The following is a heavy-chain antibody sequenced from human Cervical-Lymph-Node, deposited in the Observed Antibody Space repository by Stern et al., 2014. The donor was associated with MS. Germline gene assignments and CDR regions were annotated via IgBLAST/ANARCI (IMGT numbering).Heavy chain of an antibody. CDR1: GDSISNGSR. D-gene: IGHD5-12*01. J-gene: IGHJ5*02. CDR3: ARVSLSGYDWFDP. CDR2: IPHSGST. V-gene: IGHV4-4*02. Sequence: QVQLQESGPGLVKPSGTLSLTCAVSGDSISNGSRWRWVRQPPREGLGWIGEIPHSGSTNYKPSLESRLTITNDKSPKHLSLRRRSVTAADTAIYYCARVSLSGYDWFDPWGQGTLVTVSS.